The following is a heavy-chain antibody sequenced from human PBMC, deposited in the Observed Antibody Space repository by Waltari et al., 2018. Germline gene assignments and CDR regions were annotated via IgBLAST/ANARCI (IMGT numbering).Heavy chain of an antibody. D-gene: IGHD2-15*01. CDR3: ARRMSCSGGSCRYGMDV. J-gene: IGHJ6*02. Sequence: EVQLVQSGAEVKKPGESLKISCKGSGYSFTSYWIGRVRQMPGKGLEWMGIIYPGDSDTRYSPSFQGQVTISADKSISTAYLQWSSLKASDTAMYYCARRMSCSGGSCRYGMDVWGQGTTVTVSS. CDR1: GYSFTSYW. V-gene: IGHV5-51*03. CDR2: IYPGDSDT.